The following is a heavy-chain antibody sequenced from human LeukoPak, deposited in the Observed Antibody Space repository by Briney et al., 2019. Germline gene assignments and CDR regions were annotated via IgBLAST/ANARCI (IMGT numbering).Heavy chain of an antibody. D-gene: IGHD1-26*01. CDR3: ARHLGEGTYLMDR. CDR2: IHISGKT. CDR1: GASITDYY. Sequence: SETLSLTCTVSGASITDYYWSWIRQTPEMGLEYIGYIHISGKTYNNPSLKGRVTVSLDTSQNQFSLKLTSVTAADTAVYFCARHLGEGTYLMDRWGQGILVTVSS. V-gene: IGHV4-59*08. J-gene: IGHJ5*02.